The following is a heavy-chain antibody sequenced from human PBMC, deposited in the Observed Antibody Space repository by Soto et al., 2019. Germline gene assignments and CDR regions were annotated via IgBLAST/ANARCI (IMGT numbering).Heavy chain of an antibody. CDR3: ARSDLSSSDTLSFDY. J-gene: IGHJ4*02. Sequence: EVQLVESGGDLVQPGGSLRLSCAASGFTFSSYEMNWVRQAPGKGLEWVSHISSSGTTIYYADSVKGRFTISRDNAKNSLYLQMTSLSAEDTAVFYCARSDLSSSDTLSFDYWGQGTLVTVSS. CDR2: ISSSGTTI. V-gene: IGHV3-48*03. D-gene: IGHD6-13*01. CDR1: GFTFSSYE.